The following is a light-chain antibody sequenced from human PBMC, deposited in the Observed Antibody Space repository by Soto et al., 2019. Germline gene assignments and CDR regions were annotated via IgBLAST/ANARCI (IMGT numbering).Light chain of an antibody. V-gene: IGKV3-20*01. J-gene: IGKJ2*03. CDR2: DAS. CDR3: QQYLSSPPYG. Sequence: EIVLTQSPGTLSLSPGERATLSCRASQTISSYLAWYQHKPGQAPRLLIYDASRRATGIPDRFSGSGSGTDFTLTISRLEPEDFAVYYCQQYLSSPPYGFGQGTKLEIK. CDR1: QTISSY.